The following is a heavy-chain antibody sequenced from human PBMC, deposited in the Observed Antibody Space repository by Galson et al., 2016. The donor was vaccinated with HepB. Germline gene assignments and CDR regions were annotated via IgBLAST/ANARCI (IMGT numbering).Heavy chain of an antibody. D-gene: IGHD4-17*01. V-gene: IGHV3-33*08. CDR2: ISYDGNNR. J-gene: IGHJ6*02. CDR3: ARDRGLLHYYYGMDV. Sequence: SLRLSCATSGFTFNNYGINWVRQAPGKGLERVAAISYDGNNRHYADAVKGRFTISRDSSTNTVCLQMNSLRADDTAVYFCARDRGLLHYYYGMDVWGQGTTVTVSS. CDR1: GFTFNNYG.